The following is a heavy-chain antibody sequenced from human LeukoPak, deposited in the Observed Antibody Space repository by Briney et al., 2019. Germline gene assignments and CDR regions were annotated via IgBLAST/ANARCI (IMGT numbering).Heavy chain of an antibody. Sequence: SETLSLTCAVSGASITSSNYYWGWVRQSPGKGLEWIGNVYSSGNTYYNASLKSRVAMYIDTSKNQFSLELSSVTAADTAVYYCARVSGGITMVRGYLWFDPWGQGTLVTVSS. CDR1: GASITSSNYY. V-gene: IGHV4-39*07. J-gene: IGHJ5*02. CDR3: ARVSGGITMVRGYLWFDP. D-gene: IGHD3-10*01. CDR2: VYSSGNT.